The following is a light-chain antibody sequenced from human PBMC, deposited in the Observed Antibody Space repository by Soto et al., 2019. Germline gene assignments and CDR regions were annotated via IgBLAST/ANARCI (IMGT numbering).Light chain of an antibody. Sequence: DIVMTQSPVSLSVSLGERATINCKSSQTVFHSSYSKDFLAWYQQKPGQPPKLLFYWASTRESGVPARFSGGGSGTDFSLTISSPQAEDVAVYYCQQYYSSLTFGQGTKLEIK. CDR3: QQYYSSLT. CDR2: WAS. J-gene: IGKJ2*01. CDR1: QTVFHSSYSKDF. V-gene: IGKV4-1*01.